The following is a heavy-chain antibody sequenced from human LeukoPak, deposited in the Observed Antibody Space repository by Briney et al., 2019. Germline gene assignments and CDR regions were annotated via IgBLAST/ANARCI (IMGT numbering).Heavy chain of an antibody. J-gene: IGHJ5*02. D-gene: IGHD3-16*01. V-gene: IGHV3-48*04. CDR2: ISSSGSTI. CDR1: GFTFSSYW. Sequence: GGSLRLSCAASGFTFSSYWMSWVRQAPGKGLEWVSYISSSGSTIYYADSVKGRFTISRDNAKNSLYLQMNSLRAEDTAVYYCARVGDYDYATGYLDPWGQGTLVTVSS. CDR3: ARVGDYDYATGYLDP.